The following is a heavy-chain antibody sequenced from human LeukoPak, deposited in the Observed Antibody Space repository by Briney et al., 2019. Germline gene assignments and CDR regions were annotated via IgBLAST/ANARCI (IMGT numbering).Heavy chain of an antibody. V-gene: IGHV4-59*07. CDR1: GGPISSYY. J-gene: IGHJ2*01. CDR3: ARVRSDDTLPPWYFDL. D-gene: IGHD3-22*01. CDR2: IYYSGST. Sequence: SDTLSLTCTVSGGPISSYYWSWLRQPPGKGLAGIGYIYYSGSTNYNPSLKSRVTISVDTSKNQFSLKLSSVTAADTAVYYCARVRSDDTLPPWYFDLWGRGTLVTVSS.